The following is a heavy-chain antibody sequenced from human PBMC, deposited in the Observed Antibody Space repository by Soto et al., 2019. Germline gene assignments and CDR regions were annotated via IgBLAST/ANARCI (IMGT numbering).Heavy chain of an antibody. J-gene: IGHJ2*01. D-gene: IGHD6-13*01. V-gene: IGHV4-4*07. CDR3: AKDRGEYTSSWFWYFSH. CDR1: GASISSFN. Sequence: ASETLSLTCSVSGASISSFNWNWVRQPAGKGPEWVGRLNIAGTINYNPSPKSRNTMSKDTSKNQISLHLRSVTAADTAIYYCAKDRGEYTSSWFWYFSHWGHGTLVTVSS. CDR2: LNIAGTI.